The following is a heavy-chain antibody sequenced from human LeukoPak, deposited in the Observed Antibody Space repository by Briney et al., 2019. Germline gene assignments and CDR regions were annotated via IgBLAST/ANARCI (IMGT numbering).Heavy chain of an antibody. D-gene: IGHD3-22*01. CDR1: GFTFNSYG. V-gene: IGHV3-30*02. CDR3: VKDSRRWKTYYYESSGLYYFDY. J-gene: IGHJ4*02. Sequence: PGGSLRLSCAVSGFTFNSYGMHWVRQAPGKGLEWVTFIRYDGRNKYYADSVKGRFTISRDNSKNTLFLQMNSLRAEDTAVYYCVKDSRRWKTYYYESSGLYYFDYWGQGTLVTVSS. CDR2: IRYDGRNK.